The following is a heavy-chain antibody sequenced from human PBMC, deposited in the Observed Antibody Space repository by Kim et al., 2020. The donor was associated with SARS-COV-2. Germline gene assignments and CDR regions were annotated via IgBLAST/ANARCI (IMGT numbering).Heavy chain of an antibody. J-gene: IGHJ5*02. V-gene: IGHV3-53*01. Sequence: GGSLRLSCAASGFTVSSNYMSWVRQAPGKGLEWVSVIYSGGSTYYADSVKGRFTISRDNSKNTLYLQMNSLRAEDTAVYYCARGSSTSYIYHWGQGTLVTVSS. CDR2: IYSGGST. D-gene: IGHD2-2*01. CDR3: ARGSSTSYIYH. CDR1: GFTVSSNY.